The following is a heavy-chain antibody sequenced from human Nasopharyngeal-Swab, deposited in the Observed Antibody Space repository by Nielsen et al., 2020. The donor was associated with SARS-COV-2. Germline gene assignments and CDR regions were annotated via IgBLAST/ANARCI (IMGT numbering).Heavy chain of an antibody. Sequence: GESLKIYCVASGCTLRRYSMKWVRQAPGKGLEWVSSITSTGKYIEHADSLKGRFTISRDNAKNSLDLQMNSLRGEDRAVYYCARAPAQPLFAGADKTPFNYWGPGTLVTVSS. CDR1: GCTLRRYS. CDR3: ARAPAQPLFAGADKTPFNY. V-gene: IGHV3-21*01. D-gene: IGHD3-10*02. J-gene: IGHJ4*02. CDR2: ITSTGKYI.